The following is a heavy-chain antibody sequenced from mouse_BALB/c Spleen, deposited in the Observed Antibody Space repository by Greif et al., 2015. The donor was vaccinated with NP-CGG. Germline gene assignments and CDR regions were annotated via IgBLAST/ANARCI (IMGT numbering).Heavy chain of an antibody. V-gene: IGHV1S132*01. CDR1: GYTFTSYW. CDR3: ARDGPLLRSSYYAMDY. Sequence: QVQLQQPGAELVKPGASVKLSCKTSGYTFTSYWIQWVKQRPGQGLGWIGEIFPGTGTTYYNEKFKGKATLTIDTSSSTAYMQLSSLTSEDSAVYFCARDGPLLRSSYYAMDYWGQGTSVTVSS. D-gene: IGHD1-1*01. J-gene: IGHJ4*01. CDR2: IFPGTGTT.